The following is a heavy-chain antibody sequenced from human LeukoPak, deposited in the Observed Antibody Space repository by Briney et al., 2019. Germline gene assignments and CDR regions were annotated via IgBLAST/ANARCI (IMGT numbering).Heavy chain of an antibody. CDR2: IWYDGSNK. CDR1: GFTFSNYG. D-gene: IGHD2-2*01. V-gene: IGHV3-33*01. J-gene: IGHJ4*02. Sequence: PGRSLRLSCAASGFTFSNYGMHWVRRAPGKGLEWVAVIWYDGSNKYYADSVKGRFTISRDNSKNTLYLQMNSLRAEDTAVYYCVTSDIVVVPAAMPNDYWGQGTLVTVSS. CDR3: VTSDIVVVPAAMPNDY.